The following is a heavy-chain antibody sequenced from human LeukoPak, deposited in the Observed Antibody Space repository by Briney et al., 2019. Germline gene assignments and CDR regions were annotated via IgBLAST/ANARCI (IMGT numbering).Heavy chain of an antibody. J-gene: IGHJ4*02. CDR1: GFTFSSYG. Sequence: PGGSLRLSCAASGFTFSSYGMHWVRQAPGKGLEWVAVISYDGSNKYYADSVKGRFTISRDNSKNTLYLQMNSLRAEDTAVYYCAKIPDCGGDCYPGVYWGQGTLVTVPS. CDR2: ISYDGSNK. CDR3: AKIPDCGGDCYPGVY. D-gene: IGHD2-21*01. V-gene: IGHV3-30*18.